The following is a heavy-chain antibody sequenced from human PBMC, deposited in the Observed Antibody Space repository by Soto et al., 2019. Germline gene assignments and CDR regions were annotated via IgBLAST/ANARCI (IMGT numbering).Heavy chain of an antibody. CDR1: GGSISSSSYY. Sequence: ETLSLTCTVSGGSISSSSYYWGWIRQPPGKGLEWIGSIYYSGSTYYNPSLKSRVTISVDTSKNQFSLKLSSVTAADTAVYYCAAIFGVVIIHYYGMDVWGQGTTVTVSS. CDR3: AAIFGVVIIHYYGMDV. D-gene: IGHD3-3*01. V-gene: IGHV4-39*01. CDR2: IYYSGST. J-gene: IGHJ6*02.